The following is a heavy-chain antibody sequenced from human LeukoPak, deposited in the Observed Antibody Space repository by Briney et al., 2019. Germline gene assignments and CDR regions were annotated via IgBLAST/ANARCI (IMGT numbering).Heavy chain of an antibody. CDR2: IYYSGST. CDR1: GGSISSYY. CDR3: ARGSRQQLVRSDYFDY. V-gene: IGHV4-59*12. Sequence: KPSETLSLTCTVSGGSISSYYWSWIRQPPGKGLEWIGYIYYSGSTNYNPSLKSRVTISVDTSKNQFSLKLSSVTAADTAVYYCARGSRQQLVRSDYFDYWGQGTLVTVSS. D-gene: IGHD6-13*01. J-gene: IGHJ4*02.